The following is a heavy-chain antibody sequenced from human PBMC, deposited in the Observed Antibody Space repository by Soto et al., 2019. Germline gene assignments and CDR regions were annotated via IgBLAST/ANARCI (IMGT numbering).Heavy chain of an antibody. CDR2: IKQDGSEK. Sequence: EVQLVESGGGLVQPGGSLRLSCAASGFTFSSYWMSWVRQAPVKGLEWVGNIKQDGSEKNYVDFVEGRFTISRDNAENSRYPQMNSLRAEDTAVYYCARIASAGRGWDVWGQGTTVVVSS. CDR3: ARIASAGRGWDV. CDR1: GFTFSSYW. V-gene: IGHV3-7*01. J-gene: IGHJ6*02. D-gene: IGHD6-13*01.